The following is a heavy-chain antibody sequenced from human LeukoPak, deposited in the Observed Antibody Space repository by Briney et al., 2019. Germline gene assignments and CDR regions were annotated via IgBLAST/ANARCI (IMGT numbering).Heavy chain of an antibody. CDR1: GFTFRSYA. V-gene: IGHV3-30-3*01. Sequence: GGSLRLSCAASGFTFRSYAMHWVRQAPGKGLEWVAVIPYDGDNKNYADSVKGRFTISRDSSKNTLYLQMNSLRTEDTAVYYCARDPGNYAYFDYWGQGTLVTVSS. D-gene: IGHD1-7*01. CDR3: ARDPGNYAYFDY. J-gene: IGHJ4*02. CDR2: IPYDGDNK.